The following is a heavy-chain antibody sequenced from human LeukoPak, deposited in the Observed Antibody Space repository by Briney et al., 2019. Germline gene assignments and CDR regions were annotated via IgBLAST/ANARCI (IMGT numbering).Heavy chain of an antibody. CDR3: ARSYTNYYDSSGYYYNYGMDV. D-gene: IGHD3-22*01. CDR1: GFTFSNYA. CDR2: ISYDGSNK. J-gene: IGHJ6*02. V-gene: IGHV3-30-3*01. Sequence: PGRSLRLSCAASGFTFSNYAMHWVRQAPGKGLEGVAVISYDGSNKYYADSVKGRFTISRDNSRNTVYMEMNSLRAEDTAVYYCARSYTNYYDSSGYYYNYGMDVWGQGTTVTVSS.